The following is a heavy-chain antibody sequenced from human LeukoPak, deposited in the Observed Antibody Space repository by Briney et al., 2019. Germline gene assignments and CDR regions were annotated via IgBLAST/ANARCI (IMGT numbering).Heavy chain of an antibody. D-gene: IGHD2-15*01. V-gene: IGHV3-23*01. J-gene: IGHJ4*02. CDR1: GFTLNSYA. Sequence: PGGSLRLSCAPSGFTLNSYAVVWVRQAPGKGREWVSAISGSGAGTYYADSVKGRFTISRENSKNTLYLQMNSLRAEDTDVYYCAKIYCRGGSCVRTFEYWGEGTLVTVSS. CDR3: AKIYCRGGSCVRTFEY. CDR2: ISGSGAGT.